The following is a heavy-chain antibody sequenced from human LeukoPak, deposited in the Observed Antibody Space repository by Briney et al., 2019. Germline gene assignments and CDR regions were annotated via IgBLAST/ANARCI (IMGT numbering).Heavy chain of an antibody. D-gene: IGHD3-22*01. CDR1: GFTFSSYA. V-gene: IGHV3-23*01. Sequence: GGSLRLSCAASGFTFSSYAMSWVRQAPGKGLEWVSAIGGGGGSTFYTDSVKGRFTISRDNSKNTLYLLMNSLRAEDTAVYYCAGLGSSDYYYYFDYWGQGTLVTVSS. J-gene: IGHJ4*02. CDR2: IGGGGGST. CDR3: AGLGSSDYYYYFDY.